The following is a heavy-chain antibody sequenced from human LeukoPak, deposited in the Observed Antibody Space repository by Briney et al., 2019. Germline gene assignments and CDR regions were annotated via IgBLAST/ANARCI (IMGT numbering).Heavy chain of an antibody. V-gene: IGHV1-24*01. CDR3: ATGLAQLWLKAFDI. CDR1: GYSLNELF. CDR2: FDPEDGET. Sequence: ASVKVSCKVSGYSLNELFIDWVRQAPGKGLEWMGGFDPEDGETIYAQKFHGRITMTEDTSTDTAHMELSNLRSEDTAVYYCATGLAQLWLKAFDIWGQGTMVTVSS. D-gene: IGHD5-18*01. J-gene: IGHJ3*02.